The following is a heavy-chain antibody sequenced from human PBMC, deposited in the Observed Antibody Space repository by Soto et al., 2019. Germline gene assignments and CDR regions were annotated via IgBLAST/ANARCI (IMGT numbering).Heavy chain of an antibody. D-gene: IGHD2-21*02. V-gene: IGHV1-18*01. CDR3: ARDKGYCGGDCYSYYFDY. CDR2: ISAYNGNT. J-gene: IGHJ4*02. Sequence: QVQLVQSGAEVKKPGASVKVSCKASGYTFTSYGISWVRQAPGQGLEWMGWISAYNGNTNYAQKLQGRVTMTADTSTSTAYMGLRSRRSDDTAVYYCARDKGYCGGDCYSYYFDYWGQGTLVTVSS. CDR1: GYTFTSYG.